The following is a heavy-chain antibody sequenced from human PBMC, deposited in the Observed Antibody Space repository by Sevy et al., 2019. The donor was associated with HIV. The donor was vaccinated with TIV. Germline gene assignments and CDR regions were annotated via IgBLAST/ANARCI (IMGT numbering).Heavy chain of an antibody. Sequence: SETLSLTCTASGGSISSGGYYWSWIRQHPGKGLEWIGYIYYSGSTYYNPSLKSRVTISVDTSKNQFSLKLSSVTAADTAVYYCARSIRGFYSLFDYWGQGTLVTVSS. CDR3: ARSIRGFYSLFDY. CDR1: GGSISSGGYY. CDR2: IYYSGST. J-gene: IGHJ4*02. V-gene: IGHV4-31*03. D-gene: IGHD5-18*01.